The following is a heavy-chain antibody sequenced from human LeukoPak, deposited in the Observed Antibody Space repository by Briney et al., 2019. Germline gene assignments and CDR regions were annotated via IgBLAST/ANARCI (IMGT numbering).Heavy chain of an antibody. J-gene: IGHJ6*02. CDR2: INPSGNTR. V-gene: IGHV1-46*01. CDR1: GFTFTNYY. D-gene: IGHD1-14*01. CDR3: ARVIGSWNHDRGMDV. Sequence: GASVKVSCKASGFTFTNYYIHWVRQAPGQRLEWMGIINPSGNTRGYAPKFQGRVTMTRDTSTDTVYMELSSLRPEDTAVYYCARVIGSWNHDRGMDVWGQGTTVTVSS.